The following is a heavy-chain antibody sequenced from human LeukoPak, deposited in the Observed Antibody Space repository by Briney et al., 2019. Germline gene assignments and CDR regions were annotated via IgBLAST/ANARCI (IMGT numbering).Heavy chain of an antibody. CDR2: ISSSGSTT. CDR1: GFTFSSYE. V-gene: IGHV3-48*03. J-gene: IGHJ4*02. D-gene: IGHD3-22*01. Sequence: GGSLRLSCAASGFTFSSYEMNWVRQAPGKGLEWVSYISSSGSTTYYADSVKGRFTISRDNAKNSLYLQMNSLRAEDTAVYYCARSPKGYEYDSSGYLGYWGQGTLVTVSS. CDR3: ARSPKGYEYDSSGYLGY.